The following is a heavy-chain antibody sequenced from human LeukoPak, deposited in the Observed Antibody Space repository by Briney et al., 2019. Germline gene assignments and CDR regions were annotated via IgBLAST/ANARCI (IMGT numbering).Heavy chain of an antibody. V-gene: IGHV4-38-2*02. J-gene: IGHJ4*02. CDR1: GYSISSGYY. CDR2: IYHSGST. D-gene: IGHD7-27*01. CDR3: ATRKLGNDY. Sequence: SETLSLTCTVSGYSISSGYYWGWIRQPPGKGLEWTGNIYHSGSTYYNPSLKSRVTISVDTSKNQFSVKLSSVTAADTAVYYCATRKLGNDYWGQGTLVTVSS.